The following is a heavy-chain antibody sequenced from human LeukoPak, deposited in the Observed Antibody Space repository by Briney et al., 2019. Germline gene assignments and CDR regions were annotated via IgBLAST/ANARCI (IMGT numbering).Heavy chain of an antibody. CDR1: GGSVNSSSYY. J-gene: IGHJ5*02. V-gene: IGHV4-39*07. CDR2: VYHSGYT. D-gene: IGHD3-22*01. CDR3: ARVFDDYYDSSADPPLWFDP. Sequence: SETLSLTCTVSGGSVNSSSYYWGWIRQPPGKALEWIGRVYHSGYTYYNPSLKSRVTISIDTSKNQFSLRLRSVTAADTAVYYCARVFDDYYDSSADPPLWFDPWGQGTLVTVSS.